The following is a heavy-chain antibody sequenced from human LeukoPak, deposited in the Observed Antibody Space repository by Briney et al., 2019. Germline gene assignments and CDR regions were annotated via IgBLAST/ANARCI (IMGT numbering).Heavy chain of an antibody. CDR1: GFTFSIYS. V-gene: IGHV3-48*01. CDR3: ATSGYYRIDY. J-gene: IGHJ4*02. D-gene: IGHD3-22*01. CDR2: ISSSSSTI. Sequence: GGSLRLSCAASGFTFSIYSMNWVRQAPGKGLEWVSYISSSSSTIYYADSVKGRFTISRDNAKNSLYLQMNSLRAEDTAVYYCATSGYYRIDYWGQGTLVTVSS.